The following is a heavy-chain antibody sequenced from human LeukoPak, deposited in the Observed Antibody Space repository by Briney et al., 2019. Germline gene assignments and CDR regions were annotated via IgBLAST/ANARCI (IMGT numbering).Heavy chain of an antibody. CDR1: GLTFGDYY. V-gene: IGHV3-11*01. D-gene: IGHD5-12*01. CDR2: INQNSYTT. CDR3: ARDRRSPHSAYEWGHLDS. J-gene: IGHJ4*02. Sequence: MAGPSLRLSCSPSGLTFGDYYITWIRQAPGKGLEWISNINQNSYTTYYADPVRGRFTISRDNARRSLFLDMNSLRVEDTAVYYCARDRRSPHSAYEWGHLDSWGQGTLVGVSS.